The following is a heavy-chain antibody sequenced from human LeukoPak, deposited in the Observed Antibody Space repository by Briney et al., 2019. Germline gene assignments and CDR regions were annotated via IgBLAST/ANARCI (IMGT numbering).Heavy chain of an antibody. Sequence: GGSLRLSCAASGFPFSRYGMTWVRQAPGKGLEWVANIKYDRSEKFYVGSVRGRFTISRDNTNNSLHLQMNSLRAEDTAIYYCVKDPTYDSGSPLGYGGQGTLVAVSS. V-gene: IGHV3-7*01. CDR1: GFPFSRYG. J-gene: IGHJ4*02. CDR3: VKDPTYDSGSPLGY. CDR2: IKYDRSEK. D-gene: IGHD3-10*01.